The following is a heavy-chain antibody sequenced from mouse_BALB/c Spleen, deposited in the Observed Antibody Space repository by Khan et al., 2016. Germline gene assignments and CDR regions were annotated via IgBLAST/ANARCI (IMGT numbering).Heavy chain of an antibody. D-gene: IGHD1-2*01. CDR2: IGYSGST. V-gene: IGHV3-2*02. CDR3: ALLRLAY. J-gene: IGHJ3*01. Sequence: EVKLEESGPGLVKPSQSLSLTCTVTGYSITSDYAWNWIRQFPGNKLEWMGYIGYSGSTSYNPSLKSRISITRDSSKNQFFLQLNSVTTEDTATYCCALLRLAYWGQGTLVTVSA. CDR1: GYSITSDYA.